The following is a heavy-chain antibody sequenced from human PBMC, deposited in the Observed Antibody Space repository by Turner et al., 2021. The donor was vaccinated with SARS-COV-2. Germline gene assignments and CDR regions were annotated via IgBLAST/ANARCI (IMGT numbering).Heavy chain of an antibody. Sequence: QVQLVESGGGVVQPGRSLRLPCEASGFTFSSYGMHWVRQAPGKGLEWVAVISYDGSNKYYADSVKGRFTISRDNSKNTLYLQMNSLRAEDTAVYYCAKGESQYFDYWGQGTLVTVSS. J-gene: IGHJ4*02. CDR2: ISYDGSNK. V-gene: IGHV3-30*18. CDR1: GFTFSSYG. CDR3: AKGESQYFDY.